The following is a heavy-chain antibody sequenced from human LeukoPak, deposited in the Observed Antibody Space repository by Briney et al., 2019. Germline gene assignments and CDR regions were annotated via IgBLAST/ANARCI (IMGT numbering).Heavy chain of an antibody. Sequence: PGGSLRLSCAASGFTFSSYAMSWVRQAPGKGLEWVANIKHDGSDTYYLDSVKGRFTLSRDNTKNSLYLQMNFLRVEDTAVYYCTRGGVRGVLLPVDYWGQGTLVTVSS. CDR1: GFTFSSYA. D-gene: IGHD3-10*01. CDR2: IKHDGSDT. J-gene: IGHJ4*02. V-gene: IGHV3-7*01. CDR3: TRGGVRGVLLPVDY.